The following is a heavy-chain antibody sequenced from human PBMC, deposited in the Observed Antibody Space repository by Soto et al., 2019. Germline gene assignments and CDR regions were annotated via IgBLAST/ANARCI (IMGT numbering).Heavy chain of an antibody. CDR1: GGPISTYY. CDR3: ARDREHTYGRCFDP. D-gene: IGHD5-18*01. J-gene: IGHJ5*02. Sequence: QVHLQESGPGLVKPSETLSLTCTVSGGPISTYYWSWIRQSPGKGLEWIGYIYNRGSTNYNPSLNSRVTISLDTSKNQFSLELTSVTAADTAVYYCARDREHTYGRCFDPWGQGTLVTVSS. CDR2: IYNRGST. V-gene: IGHV4-59*01.